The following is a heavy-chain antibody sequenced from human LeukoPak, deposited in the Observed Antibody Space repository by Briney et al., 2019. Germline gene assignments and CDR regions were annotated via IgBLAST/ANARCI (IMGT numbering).Heavy chain of an antibody. J-gene: IGHJ3*02. D-gene: IGHD3-10*01. CDR1: GGSISSYY. V-gene: IGHV4-59*01. CDR3: AREALPYYYGSGSSAFDI. Sequence: SETLSLTCTVSGGSISSYYWSWIRQPPGKGLEWIGYIYYSGSTNYNPSLKSRVTISVDTSKNQFSLKLSSVTAADTAVYYCAREALPYYYGSGSSAFDIWGQGTMVTASS. CDR2: IYYSGST.